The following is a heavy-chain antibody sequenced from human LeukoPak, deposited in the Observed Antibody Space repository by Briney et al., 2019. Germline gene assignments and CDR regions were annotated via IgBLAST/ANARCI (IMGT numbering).Heavy chain of an antibody. J-gene: IGHJ6*03. Sequence: KPSETLSLTCTVSGGSISSYYWSWIRQPAGKGLEWIGRIYTSGSTNYNPSLKSRVTMSVDTSKNQFSLKLSSVTAADTAVYYCARDLRDYYGSGSYYNAQYYYYYMDVWGKGTTVTISS. V-gene: IGHV4-4*07. CDR1: GGSISSYY. CDR2: IYTSGST. D-gene: IGHD3-10*01. CDR3: ARDLRDYYGSGSYYNAQYYYYYMDV.